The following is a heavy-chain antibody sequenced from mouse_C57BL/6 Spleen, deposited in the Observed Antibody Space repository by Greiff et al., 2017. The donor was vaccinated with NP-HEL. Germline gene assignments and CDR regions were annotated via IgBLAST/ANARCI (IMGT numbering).Heavy chain of an antibody. CDR3: GRGDTTAWYFDV. CDR1: GYAFSSYW. CDR2: IYPGDGDT. D-gene: IGHD1-2*01. V-gene: IGHV1-80*01. J-gene: IGHJ1*03. Sequence: QVQLQQSGAELVKPGASVKLSCKASGYAFSSYWMNWVKQRPGKGLEWIGQIYPGDGDTNYNGKFKGKATLTVDKSSSTAYMKLSSLNSKASAVYCCGRGDTTAWYFDVWGTGTTVTVSS.